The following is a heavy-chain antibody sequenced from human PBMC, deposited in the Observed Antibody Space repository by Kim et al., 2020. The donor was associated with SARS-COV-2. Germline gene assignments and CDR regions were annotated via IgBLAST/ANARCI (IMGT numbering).Heavy chain of an antibody. V-gene: IGHV4-4*07. J-gene: IGHJ4*02. Sequence: TCNPSLKSRVTMSVHSSKNQCSLKRSSVTAADTAEYYCARVAVSGNYFDYWGQGTLVTVSS. D-gene: IGHD1-26*01. CDR3: ARVAVSGNYFDY.